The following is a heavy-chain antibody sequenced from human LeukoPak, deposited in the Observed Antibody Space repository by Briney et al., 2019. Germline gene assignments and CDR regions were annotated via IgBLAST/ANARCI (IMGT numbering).Heavy chain of an antibody. CDR2: IYYSGST. D-gene: IGHD4-17*01. J-gene: IGHJ4*02. V-gene: IGHV4-59*01. Sequence: SETLSLTCTVSGGSISSYYWSWIRQPLGKGLEWIGYIYYSGSTNYNPSLKSRVTISVDTSKNQFSLKLSSVTAADTAVYYCAILNYGDSDYWGQGTLVTVSS. CDR1: GGSISSYY. CDR3: AILNYGDSDY.